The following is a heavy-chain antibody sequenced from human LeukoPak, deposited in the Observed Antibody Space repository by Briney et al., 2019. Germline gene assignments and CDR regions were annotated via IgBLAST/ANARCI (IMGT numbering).Heavy chain of an antibody. Sequence: GGSLRLSCAASGFTFSNYAMSWVRQAPGKGLEWVSTISSSGGSTYYADSVKGRFTISRDNSKDTLYLQMNSLRAEDTAVYYCAKLTMIVAARFDYWGQGTLVTVSS. D-gene: IGHD3-22*01. V-gene: IGHV3-23*01. CDR2: ISSSGGST. CDR3: AKLTMIVAARFDY. CDR1: GFTFSNYA. J-gene: IGHJ4*02.